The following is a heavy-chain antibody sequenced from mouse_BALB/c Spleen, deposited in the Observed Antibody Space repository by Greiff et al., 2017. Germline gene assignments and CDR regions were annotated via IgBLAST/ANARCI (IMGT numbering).Heavy chain of an antibody. CDR1: GFNIKDYY. CDR2: IDPENGDT. D-gene: IGHD1-2*01. V-gene: IGHV14-4*02. J-gene: IGHJ4*01. Sequence: DVQLQESGAELVRSGASVKLSCTASGFNIKDYYMHWVKQRPEQGLEWIGWIDPENGDTEYAPKFQGKATMTADTSSNTAYLQLSSLTSEDTAVYYCNAPYGDAMDYWGQGTSVTVSS. CDR3: NAPYGDAMDY.